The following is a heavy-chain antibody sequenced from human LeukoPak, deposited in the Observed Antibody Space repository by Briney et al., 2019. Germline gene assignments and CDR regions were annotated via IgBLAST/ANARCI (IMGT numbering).Heavy chain of an antibody. J-gene: IGHJ5*02. CDR3: ARGQARLAWFDP. CDR2: INHSGST. Sequence: SETLSLTCTVSGGSISSYYWSWIRQPPGKGLEWIGGINHSGSTNYNPSLKSRVTISVDTSKNQFSLRLSSVTAADTAVYYCARGQARLAWFDPWGQGTLVTVSS. V-gene: IGHV4-34*01. CDR1: GGSISSYY. D-gene: IGHD6-19*01.